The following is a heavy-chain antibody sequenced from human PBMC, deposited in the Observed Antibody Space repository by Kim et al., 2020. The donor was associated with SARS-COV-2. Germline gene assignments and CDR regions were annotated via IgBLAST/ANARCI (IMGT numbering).Heavy chain of an antibody. V-gene: IGHV2-5*01. Sequence: SGPTLVNPTQTLTLTCTFSGFSLIGGGQGVAWVRQSPGKALEWLALIYGTDEKRYRSSLKSRLTIVKDTSKNQVVLTLTRMAAVDTGTYYCAHDSPGLLGFDVWGQGTTVTGSS. J-gene: IGHJ6*02. CDR3: AHDSPGLLGFDV. CDR2: IYGTDEK. D-gene: IGHD2-21*02. CDR1: GFSLIGGGQG.